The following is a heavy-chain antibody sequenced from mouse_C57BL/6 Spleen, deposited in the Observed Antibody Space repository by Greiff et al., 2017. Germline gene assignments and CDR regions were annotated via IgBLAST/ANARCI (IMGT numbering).Heavy chain of an antibody. CDR3: TKRKDAMDY. V-gene: IGHV14-4*01. Sequence: EVQLQQSGAELVRPGASVKLSCTASGFNIKDDYMHWVKQRPEQGLEWIGWIDPENGDTEYASKFQGKATITADTSSNTAYLQLTSLTSEDTAVYYCTKRKDAMDYWGQGTSVTVSS. CDR1: GFNIKDDY. J-gene: IGHJ4*01. CDR2: IDPENGDT.